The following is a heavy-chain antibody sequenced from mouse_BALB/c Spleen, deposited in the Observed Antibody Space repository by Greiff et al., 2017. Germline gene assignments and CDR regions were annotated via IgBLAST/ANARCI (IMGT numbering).Heavy chain of an antibody. J-gene: IGHJ3*01. CDR2: IDPENGDT. Sequence: EVQLQQSGAELVRSGASVKLSCTASGFNIKDYYMHWVKQRPEQGLEWIGWIDPENGDTEYAPKFQGKATMTADTSSNTAYLQLSSLTSEDTAVYYCNAGGNTWFAYWGQGTLVNVSA. CDR3: NAGGNTWFAY. D-gene: IGHD2-1*01. V-gene: IGHV14-4*02. CDR1: GFNIKDYY.